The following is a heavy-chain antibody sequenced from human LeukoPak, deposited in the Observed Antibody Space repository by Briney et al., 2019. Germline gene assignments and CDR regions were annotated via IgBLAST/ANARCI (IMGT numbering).Heavy chain of an antibody. J-gene: IGHJ5*02. Sequence: ASVKVSCKASGYTFTSYYMHCVRQAPGQGLDWMGIINPSGGSTNYAQTFQGRFTMTRDTSTSTVYMQLNSLRSEDTAVYYCGRDGRVAGTGENWFDPWGQGTLVTVSS. V-gene: IGHV1-46*01. CDR2: INPSGGST. CDR3: GRDGRVAGTGENWFDP. D-gene: IGHD6-19*01. CDR1: GYTFTSYY.